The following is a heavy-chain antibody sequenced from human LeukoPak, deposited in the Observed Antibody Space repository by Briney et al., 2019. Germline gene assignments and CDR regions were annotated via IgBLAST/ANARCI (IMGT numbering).Heavy chain of an antibody. V-gene: IGHV1-2*02. J-gene: IGHJ3*02. CDR3: AREGVDILTAETAFDI. D-gene: IGHD3-9*01. Sequence: ASVKVSCKASGYTFTGYYMHWVRQAPGQGLEWMGWINPNSGGTNYAQKFQGRVTMTRDTSISTAYMELSRLRSDDTAVYYCAREGVDILTAETAFDIWGQGTMVTVSS. CDR2: INPNSGGT. CDR1: GYTFTGYY.